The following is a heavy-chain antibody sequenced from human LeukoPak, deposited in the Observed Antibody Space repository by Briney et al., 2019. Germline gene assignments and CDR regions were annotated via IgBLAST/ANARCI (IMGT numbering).Heavy chain of an antibody. CDR2: ISAYNGST. Sequence: ASVKVSCKASGYTFTSYGISWVRQAPGQGLEWMGWISAYNGSTNYAQKLQGRVTMTTDTSTSTAYMELRSLRSDDTAVYYCARDSEIAAAEYYFDYWGQGTLVTVSS. V-gene: IGHV1-18*01. CDR3: ARDSEIAAAEYYFDY. CDR1: GYTFTSYG. J-gene: IGHJ4*02. D-gene: IGHD6-13*01.